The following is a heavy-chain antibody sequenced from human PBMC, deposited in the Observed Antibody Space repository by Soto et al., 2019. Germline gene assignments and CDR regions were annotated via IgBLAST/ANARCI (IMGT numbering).Heavy chain of an antibody. D-gene: IGHD2-2*01. J-gene: IGHJ4*02. CDR3: ARDLEYCSSTSCHRTGFDY. CDR2: IIPIFGTA. CDR1: GGTFSSYA. V-gene: IGHV1-69*13. Sequence: ASVKVSCKASGGTFSSYAISWARQAPGQGLEWMGGIIPIFGTANYAQKFQGRVTITADESTSTAYMELSSLRSEDTAVYYCARDLEYCSSTSCHRTGFDYWGQGTLVTVSS.